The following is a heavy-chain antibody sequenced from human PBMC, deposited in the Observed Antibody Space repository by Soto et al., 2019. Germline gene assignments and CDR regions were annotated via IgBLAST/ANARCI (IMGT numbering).Heavy chain of an antibody. J-gene: IGHJ4*02. V-gene: IGHV4-59*08. D-gene: IGHD3-22*01. CDR3: ARLGDYYQAFDH. Sequence: PSETMCHSCTVAEGSMRGVGLSWFRLPPGKGLEWIGYIYYAGTTSYNPSLKSRVTVSVDTSKNHFSLNLSSVTAADTAVYYCARLGDYYQAFDHCGQGALVT. CDR2: IYYAGTT. CDR1: EGSMRGVG.